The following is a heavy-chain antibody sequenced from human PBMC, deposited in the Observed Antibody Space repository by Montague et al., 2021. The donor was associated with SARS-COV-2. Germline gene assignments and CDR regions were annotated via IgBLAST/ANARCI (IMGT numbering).Heavy chain of an antibody. J-gene: IGHJ4*02. Sequence: SLRLSCAASGFIFSSYVMSWVRQAPGKGLEWVSSISGGRETITYADSVKGRFTISRDRSKNTLYLQLNNLRAEDAAVYYCAKQVVPWYYFDYWGQGTLVIVSS. CDR1: GFIFSSYV. D-gene: IGHD3-16*01. V-gene: IGHV3-23*01. CDR3: AKQVVPWYYFDY. CDR2: ISGGRETI.